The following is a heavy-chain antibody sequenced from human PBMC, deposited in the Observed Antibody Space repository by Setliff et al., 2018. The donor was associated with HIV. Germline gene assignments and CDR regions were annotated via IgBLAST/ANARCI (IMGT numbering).Heavy chain of an antibody. V-gene: IGHV4-4*07. CDR1: GASITSHY. Sequence: ETLSLTCTVSGASITSHYWSWIRQPAGKGLEWIGHIYTSGRTNYNPSLKSRVTISVDTSKNQFSLKLSSVTAADTAVYYCARSRTSSGYYGVTGYGMDVWGQGTTVTVSS. D-gene: IGHD3-22*01. CDR2: IYTSGRT. J-gene: IGHJ6*02. CDR3: ARSRTSSGYYGVTGYGMDV.